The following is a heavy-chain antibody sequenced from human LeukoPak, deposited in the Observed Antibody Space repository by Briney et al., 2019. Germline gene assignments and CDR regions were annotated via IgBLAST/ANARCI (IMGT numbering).Heavy chain of an antibody. Sequence: SETLSLTCTVSGGSISSYYWSWIRQPPGKGLEWIGYIYYSGSTNYNTSLKSRVTISVDTSKNQFSLKLSSVTAADTAVYYCARGNNKLNYYYYYMDVWGKGTTVTVSS. J-gene: IGHJ6*03. D-gene: IGHD1/OR15-1a*01. CDR1: GGSISSYY. V-gene: IGHV4-59*01. CDR2: IYYSGST. CDR3: ARGNNKLNYYYYYMDV.